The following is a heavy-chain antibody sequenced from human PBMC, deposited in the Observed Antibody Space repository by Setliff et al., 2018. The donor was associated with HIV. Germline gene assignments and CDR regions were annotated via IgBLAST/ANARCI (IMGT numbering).Heavy chain of an antibody. CDR1: GGSVSTSSYS. D-gene: IGHD2-15*01. J-gene: IGHJ3*02. CDR3: GRVAGYCAPSRCYGYNAFDI. V-gene: IGHV4-39*01. CDR2: IYHTGKT. Sequence: KASETLSLTCTVSGGSVSTSSYSWGWIRQPPEKGLEWIGTIYHTGKTYYNSSLNSRVTIAVDTSKDQFSLNLSTVTAADTAVYYCGRVAGYCAPSRCYGYNAFDIWGPGTMVT.